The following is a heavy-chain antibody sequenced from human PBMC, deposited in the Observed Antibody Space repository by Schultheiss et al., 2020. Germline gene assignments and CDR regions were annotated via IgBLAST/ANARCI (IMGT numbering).Heavy chain of an antibody. D-gene: IGHD2-8*02. CDR2: ISSSSSYI. V-gene: IGHV3-21*01. J-gene: IGHJ6*02. CDR3: ASPRPGPGGQLYYYYGGDV. Sequence: GGSLRLSCAASGFTFSSYSMNWVRQAPGKGLEWVSSISSSSSYIYYADSVKGRFTISRDNAKNSLYLQMNSLRAEDTAVYYCASPRPGPGGQLYYYYGGDVWGQGTTVTVSS. CDR1: GFTFSSYS.